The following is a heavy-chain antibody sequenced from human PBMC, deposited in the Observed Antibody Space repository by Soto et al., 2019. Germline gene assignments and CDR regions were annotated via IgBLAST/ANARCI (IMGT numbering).Heavy chain of an antibody. CDR1: GGTFSSYA. D-gene: IGHD3-9*01. Sequence: QVQLVQSGAEVKKPGSSVKVSCKASGGTFSSYAISWVRQAPGQGLEWMGGISPIFGTANYAQKFQGRVTITADESTSTAYMELSSLRSEDTAVYYCARGSYGLRYFDWSLTTNIHFDYWGQGTLVTVSS. V-gene: IGHV1-69*12. J-gene: IGHJ4*02. CDR2: ISPIFGTA. CDR3: ARGSYGLRYFDWSLTTNIHFDY.